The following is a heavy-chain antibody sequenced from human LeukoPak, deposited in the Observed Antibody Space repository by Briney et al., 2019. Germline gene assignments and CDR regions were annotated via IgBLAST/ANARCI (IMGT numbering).Heavy chain of an antibody. J-gene: IGHJ4*02. D-gene: IGHD6-19*01. Sequence: PSETLSLTCAVYGGSFSGYYWSWFRQHPGKGLEWIGEINHSRSTNYNPSLKSRVTISVDTSKNQFSLKLSSVTAADTAVYYCALSSGWYIGEDYWGQGTLVTVSS. CDR1: GGSFSGYY. CDR2: INHSRST. V-gene: IGHV4-34*01. CDR3: ALSSGWYIGEDY.